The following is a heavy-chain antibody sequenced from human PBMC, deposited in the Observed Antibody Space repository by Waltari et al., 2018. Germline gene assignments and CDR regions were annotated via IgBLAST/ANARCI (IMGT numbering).Heavy chain of an antibody. CDR1: GGSISSSSYY. Sequence: LQLQESGPGLVKPSETLSLTCTVSGGSISSSSYYWGWIRQPPGTGLEWVSAISGSGGSIYYADSVKGRFTISRDNSKNTLYLQMNSLRAEDTAVYYCAKASYCSSTSCYTLGSYFDYWGQGTLVTVSS. CDR2: ISGSGGSI. V-gene: IGHV3-23*01. J-gene: IGHJ4*02. D-gene: IGHD2-2*02. CDR3: AKASYCSSTSCYTLGSYFDY.